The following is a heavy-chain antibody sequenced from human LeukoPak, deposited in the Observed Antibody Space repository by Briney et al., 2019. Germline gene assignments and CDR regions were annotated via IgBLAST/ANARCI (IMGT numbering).Heavy chain of an antibody. CDR2: MNPNSGGT. J-gene: IGHJ3*02. Sequence: ASVKVSCKASGYTFTSYDINWVRQATGQGLEWMGWMNPNSGGTNYAQKFQGRVTMTRDTSISTAYMELSRLRSDDTAVYYCARASGSYSDAFDIWGQGTMVTVSS. V-gene: IGHV1-2*02. D-gene: IGHD1-26*01. CDR1: GYTFTSYD. CDR3: ARASGSYSDAFDI.